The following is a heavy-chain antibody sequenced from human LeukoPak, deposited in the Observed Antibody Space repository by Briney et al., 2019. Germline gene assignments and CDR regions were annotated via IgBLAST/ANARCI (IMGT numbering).Heavy chain of an antibody. D-gene: IGHD2-15*01. V-gene: IGHV3-23*01. CDR1: GFTFSSYA. CDR2: INGDGGST. CDR3: AKARYCSGGSCYSDY. J-gene: IGHJ4*02. Sequence: GGSLRLSCAASGFTFSSYAMRWVRQAPGKGLEWVSGINGDGGSTNYADSVKGRFTISRDNSKNTLYLQMNSQRAEDTAVYYCAKARYCSGGSCYSDYWGQETLVSVSS.